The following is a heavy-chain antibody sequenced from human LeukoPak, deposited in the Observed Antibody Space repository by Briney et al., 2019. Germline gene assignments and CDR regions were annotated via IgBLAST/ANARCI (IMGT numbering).Heavy chain of an antibody. D-gene: IGHD3/OR15-3a*01. CDR2: ISWNSGSI. J-gene: IGHJ4*02. CDR1: GFTFDDYA. V-gene: IGHV3-9*01. CDR3: ADLLDDIDY. Sequence: GGSLRLSCAASGFTFDDYAMHWVRQAPGKGLEWVSGISWNSGSIGYADSVKGRFTISRDNSKNTLYLQMNSLRAEDTAVYYCADLLDDIDYWGQGTLVTVSS.